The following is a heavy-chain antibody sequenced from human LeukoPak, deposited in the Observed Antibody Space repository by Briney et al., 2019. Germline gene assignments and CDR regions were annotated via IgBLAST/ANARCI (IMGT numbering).Heavy chain of an antibody. D-gene: IGHD3-10*01. J-gene: IGHJ4*02. CDR1: GGSISSYY. CDR3: ARGGTDYYGSGSLVDY. V-gene: IGHV4-4*07. Sequence: PSETLSLTCTVSGGSISSYYWSWIRQPAGKGLEWIGRIYTSGSTNYNPSLKSRVTMSVDTSKNQFSLKLSSVTAADTAVYYCARGGTDYYGSGSLVDYWGQGTLVTVSS. CDR2: IYTSGST.